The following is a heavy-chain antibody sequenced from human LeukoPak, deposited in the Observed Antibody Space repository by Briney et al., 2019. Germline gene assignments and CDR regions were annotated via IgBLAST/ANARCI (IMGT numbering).Heavy chain of an antibody. CDR2: IGTAGDT. D-gene: IGHD1-1*01. CDR1: GFIFSDYD. V-gene: IGHV3-13*01. Sequence: GGSLRLSCAASGFIFSDYDMHWVRQATGKGLEWVSAIGTAGDTYCTGSVKGRFTISRENAKNSLYLQMNSLRAGDTAVYYCVRVAKERVGGVYYFDYWGQGTPVTVSS. CDR3: VRVAKERVGGVYYFDY. J-gene: IGHJ4*02.